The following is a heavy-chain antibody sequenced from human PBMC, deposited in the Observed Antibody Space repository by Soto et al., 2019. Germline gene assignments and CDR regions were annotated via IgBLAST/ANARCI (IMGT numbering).Heavy chain of an antibody. CDR2: IYHSGST. V-gene: IGHV4-30-2*03. Sequence: SETLSLTCAVSGGSISSGGYSWSWIRQLPGKGLEWIGYIYHSGSTYYNPSLKSRVTISVDTSKNQFSLKLSSVTAADTAVYYSARHVRHSSGWNDYWGQGTLVTVSS. J-gene: IGHJ4*02. CDR1: GGSISSGGYS. CDR3: ARHVRHSSGWNDY. D-gene: IGHD6-19*01.